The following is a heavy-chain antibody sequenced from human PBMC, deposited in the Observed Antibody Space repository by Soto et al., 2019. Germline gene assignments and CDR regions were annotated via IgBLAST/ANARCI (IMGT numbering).Heavy chain of an antibody. CDR2: ISGSGGST. CDR1: GFTFSSYA. J-gene: IGHJ4*02. D-gene: IGHD3-3*01. CDR3: AKDSLTIFGVVIHFDY. Sequence: GGSLRLSCAASGFTFSSYAMSWVRQAPGKGLEWVSAISGSGGSTYYADSVKGRFTISRDNSKNTLYLQMNSLRAEDTAVYYCAKDSLTIFGVVIHFDYWGQGTLVTVSS. V-gene: IGHV3-23*01.